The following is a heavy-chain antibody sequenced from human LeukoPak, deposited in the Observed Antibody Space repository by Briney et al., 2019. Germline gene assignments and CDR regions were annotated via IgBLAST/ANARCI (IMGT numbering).Heavy chain of an antibody. Sequence: PGGSLRLSCLASGFTFHNYAMHWVRQAPGKGLEWVSLISFDAGTTDYADSVKGRFTISRDNSKNSPYLQMNSLRTEDTAVYYCAKVSDMATRWGNFDYWGQGTLVTVSS. J-gene: IGHJ4*02. CDR1: GFTFHNYA. V-gene: IGHV3-43*02. CDR3: AKVSDMATRWGNFDY. D-gene: IGHD3-16*01. CDR2: ISFDAGTT.